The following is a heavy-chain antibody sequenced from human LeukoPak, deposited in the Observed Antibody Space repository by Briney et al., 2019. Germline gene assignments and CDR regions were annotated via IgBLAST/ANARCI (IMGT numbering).Heavy chain of an antibody. CDR3: AKDFVGPDDY. CDR2: IDSNGRTI. D-gene: IGHD1-26*01. Sequence: GGSLRLSCTASGFTFSSYWMHWVRQAPGKGLVWVSRIDSNGRTINYADSVKGRVTISRANANSMLYLQMNSLRAEDSAVCYCAKDFVGPDDYWGQGTLVTVSS. J-gene: IGHJ4*02. V-gene: IGHV3-74*01. CDR1: GFTFSSYW.